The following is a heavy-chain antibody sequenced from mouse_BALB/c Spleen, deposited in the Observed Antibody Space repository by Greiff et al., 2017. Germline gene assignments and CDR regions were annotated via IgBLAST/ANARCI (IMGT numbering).Heavy chain of an antibody. V-gene: IGHV1-4*02. Sequence: QVQLKQSAAELARPGASVKMSCKASGYTFTSYTMHWVKQRPGQGLEWIGYINPSSGYTEYNQKFKDKTTLTADKSSSTAYMQLSSLTSEDSAVYYCARWRRSGYDFDYWGQGTTLTVSS. CDR3: ARWRRSGYDFDY. J-gene: IGHJ2*01. D-gene: IGHD3-2*02. CDR2: INPSSGYT. CDR1: GYTFTSYT.